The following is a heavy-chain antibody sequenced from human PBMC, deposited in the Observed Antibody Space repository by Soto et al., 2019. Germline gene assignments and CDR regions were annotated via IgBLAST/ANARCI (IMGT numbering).Heavy chain of an antibody. CDR3: ARADSSGYYPGFFDY. J-gene: IGHJ4*02. CDR2: ISGSSSYI. V-gene: IGHV3-21*01. Sequence: GGSLSLSCAASGFTFSSYTMNWVRQAPGKGLEWVSFISGSSSYIYYADSVKGRFTISRDDAKKSLYLQMNSLTAEDTAVYYCARADSSGYYPGFFDYWGQGTVVIVSS. CDR1: GFTFSSYT. D-gene: IGHD6-19*01.